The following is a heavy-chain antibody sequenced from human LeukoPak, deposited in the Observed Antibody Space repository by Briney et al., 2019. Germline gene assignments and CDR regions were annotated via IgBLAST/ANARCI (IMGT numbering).Heavy chain of an antibody. J-gene: IGHJ4*02. CDR2: ISSSGSTI. CDR3: ARERHYGSGSYHDY. V-gene: IGHV3-11*01. D-gene: IGHD3-10*01. Sequence: PGGSLRLSCAASGFTFSDYYMSWLRQAPGQGLEGVSYISSSGSTIYYADSVKGRFTISRDNAKNSLYLQMNSLRAEDTAVYYCARERHYGSGSYHDYWGQGTLVTVSS. CDR1: GFTFSDYY.